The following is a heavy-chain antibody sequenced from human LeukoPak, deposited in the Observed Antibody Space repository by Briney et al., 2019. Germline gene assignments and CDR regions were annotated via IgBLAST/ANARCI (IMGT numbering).Heavy chain of an antibody. D-gene: IGHD3-22*01. J-gene: IGHJ4*02. CDR3: AKRDYYDSSGYAPLFDY. CDR1: EFTFSNYA. V-gene: IGHV3-23*01. CDR2: ISGNGGKI. Sequence: GGSLRLSCAASEFTFSNYAMAWVRQAPGEGLEWVSGISGNGGKIYYADSVKGRFTISRDNSKNTLYLQMKSLRGEDTAVYFCAKRDYYDSSGYAPLFDYWGQGTLVTVSP.